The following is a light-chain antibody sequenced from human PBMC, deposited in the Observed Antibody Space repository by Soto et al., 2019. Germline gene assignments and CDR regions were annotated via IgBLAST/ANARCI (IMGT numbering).Light chain of an antibody. V-gene: IGLV8-61*01. CDR2: STN. CDR1: SGSVSTRYY. Sequence: QAVVTQEPSFSVSPGGTVTLTCGLSSGSVSTRYYPSWYQQIPGQAPRTLIYSTNTRSSGVPDRFSGSILGNKAALTITGAQADDESIYYCVLYMGSGISVFGGGTKLTVL. CDR3: VLYMGSGISV. J-gene: IGLJ2*01.